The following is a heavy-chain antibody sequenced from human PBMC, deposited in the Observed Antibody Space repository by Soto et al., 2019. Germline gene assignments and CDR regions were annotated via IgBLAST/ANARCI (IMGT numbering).Heavy chain of an antibody. D-gene: IGHD3-16*01. Sequence: QINLKESGPTLVKPTQTLTLTCSFSGFSLTTAGVGVGWVRQSPGEALAWLALICWDDDERYSPSLKTRLTIPKDTSKNQVVLKMTNMAPVDTATYYCAHSRNLITDDAQVGDFDYWGQGTLVTVSS. CDR1: GFSLTTAGVG. CDR3: AHSRNLITDDAQVGDFDY. J-gene: IGHJ4*02. V-gene: IGHV2-5*02. CDR2: ICWDDDE.